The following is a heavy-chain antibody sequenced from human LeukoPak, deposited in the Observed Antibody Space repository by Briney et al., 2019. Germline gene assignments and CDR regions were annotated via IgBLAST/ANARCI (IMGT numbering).Heavy chain of an antibody. CDR3: ASRVSGSSTSWFDP. V-gene: IGHV4-30-2*01. J-gene: IGHJ5*02. Sequence: PSETLSLTCAVSGGSISSGGYSWSWIRQPPGKGLEWIGYIYHSGSTYYNPSLKSRVTISVDRSKNQFSLKLSSVTAADTAVYYCASRVSGSSTSWFDPWGQGTLVTVSS. CDR1: GGSISSGGYS. D-gene: IGHD2-2*01. CDR2: IYHSGST.